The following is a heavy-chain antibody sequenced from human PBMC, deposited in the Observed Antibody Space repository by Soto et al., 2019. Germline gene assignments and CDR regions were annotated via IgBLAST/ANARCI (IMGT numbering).Heavy chain of an antibody. CDR1: CGSFIGYY. CDR2: INHSGST. CDR3: ARVLDDYYYYGMDV. V-gene: IGHV4-34*01. Sequence: SETLSLTCAFYCGSFIGYYWSWIRQPPGKGLEWIGEINHSGSTNYNPSLKSRVTISVDTSKNQFSLKLSSVTAADTAVYYCARVLDDYYYYGMDVWGQGTTVTVSS. J-gene: IGHJ6*02.